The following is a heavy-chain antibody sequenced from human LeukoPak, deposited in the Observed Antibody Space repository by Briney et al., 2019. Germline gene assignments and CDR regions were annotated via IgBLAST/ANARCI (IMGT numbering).Heavy chain of an antibody. CDR1: GFTFSSYG. V-gene: IGHV3-33*01. D-gene: IGHD2-21*02. CDR3: GRDKGVVVTAIGYFDY. Sequence: GGSLRLSCAASGFTFSSYGMHWVRQAPGKGLEWVAVIWYDGSNKYYADSVKGRFTISRDNSKNTLYLQMNSLRAEDTAVYYCGRDKGVVVTAIGYFDYWGQGTLVTVSS. CDR2: IWYDGSNK. J-gene: IGHJ4*02.